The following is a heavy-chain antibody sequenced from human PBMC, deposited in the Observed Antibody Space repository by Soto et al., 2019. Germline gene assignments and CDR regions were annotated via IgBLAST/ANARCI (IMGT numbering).Heavy chain of an antibody. D-gene: IGHD1-26*01. CDR2: INPSGGST. Sequence: ASVKVSCKASGYTFTSYYMHWVRQAPGQGLEWMGIINPSGGSTSYAQKFQGRVTMTRDTSTSTVYMELSSLRSEDTAVYYCARERSGSSAHYYYYYGMDVRGQGTTVTVSS. V-gene: IGHV1-46*01. CDR3: ARERSGSSAHYYYYYGMDV. J-gene: IGHJ6*02. CDR1: GYTFTSYY.